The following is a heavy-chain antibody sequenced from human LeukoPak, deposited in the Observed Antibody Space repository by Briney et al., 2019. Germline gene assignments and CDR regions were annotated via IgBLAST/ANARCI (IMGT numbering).Heavy chain of an antibody. CDR3: ARALIVVGNFDY. J-gene: IGHJ4*02. D-gene: IGHD3-22*01. V-gene: IGHV3-74*01. Sequence: GGSLRLSCAASGFTFSSYWMHWVRQAPGKGLVWVSRINSDGSSTSYADSVKGRFTISRDNAKSTLYLQMNSLRAEDTVVYYCARALIVVGNFDYWGQGTLVTVSS. CDR2: INSDGSST. CDR1: GFTFSSYW.